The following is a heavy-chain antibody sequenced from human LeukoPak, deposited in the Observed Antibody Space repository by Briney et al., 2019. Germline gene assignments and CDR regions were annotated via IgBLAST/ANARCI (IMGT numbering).Heavy chain of an antibody. J-gene: IGHJ4*02. CDR1: GFTFSSYA. CDR3: AKDLYGGIPYFDY. D-gene: IGHD4-23*01. Sequence: GGSLRLSCAASGFTFSSYAMSSVRQAPGKRLEWVSAISGSGGSTYYADSVKGRFTISRDNSKNTLYLQMNSLRAEDTAVYYCAKDLYGGIPYFDYWGQGTLVTVSS. CDR2: ISGSGGST. V-gene: IGHV3-23*01.